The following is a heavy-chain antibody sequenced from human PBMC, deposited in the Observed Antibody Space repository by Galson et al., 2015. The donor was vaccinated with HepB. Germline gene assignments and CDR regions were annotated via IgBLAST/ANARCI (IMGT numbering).Heavy chain of an antibody. CDR1: GYTFTGYY. V-gene: IGHV1-2*02. CDR3: AKDHDTAMLTGSKN. D-gene: IGHD5-18*01. Sequence: SVKVSCKASGYTFTGYYMHWVRQAPGQGLEWMGWINPNSGGTNYAQKFQGRVTMTRDTSISTAYMELSSLRSEDTAIYYCAKDHDTAMLTGSKNWGQGTLVTVSS. CDR2: INPNSGGT. J-gene: IGHJ4*02.